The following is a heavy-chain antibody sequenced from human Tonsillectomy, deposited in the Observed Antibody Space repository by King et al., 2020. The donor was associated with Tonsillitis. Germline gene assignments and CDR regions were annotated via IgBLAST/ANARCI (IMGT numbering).Heavy chain of an antibody. CDR1: GFTFSNAW. Sequence: VQLVESGGGLVKPGGSLRLSCAASGFTFSNAWMNWVRQAPGKGLEWVGRIKSKTDGGTTDYAAPVKGRFTISRDDSKTTLYLQMNSLKTEDTAVYYCTTARLAMVRGAFDYWGQGTLVTVSS. V-gene: IGHV3-15*07. CDR2: IKSKTDGGTT. CDR3: TTARLAMVRGAFDY. J-gene: IGHJ4*02. D-gene: IGHD3-10*01.